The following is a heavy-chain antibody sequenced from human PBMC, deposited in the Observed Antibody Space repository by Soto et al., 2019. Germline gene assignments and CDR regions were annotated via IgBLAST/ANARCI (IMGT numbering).Heavy chain of an antibody. J-gene: IGHJ5*02. D-gene: IGHD6-6*01. CDR2: ISGTGVNT. CDR1: GFIFSSYA. CDR3: AKDSVHNLYRTSSLEDCFGP. Sequence: GGSLRLSCEASGFIFSSYAITWVRQAPGKGLEWVSTISGTGVNTYYADSVKGRFIVSRDNSKNTVWLQMNSLRAADSSVYYCAKDSVHNLYRTSSLEDCFGPWGQGTLVTVSS. V-gene: IGHV3-23*01.